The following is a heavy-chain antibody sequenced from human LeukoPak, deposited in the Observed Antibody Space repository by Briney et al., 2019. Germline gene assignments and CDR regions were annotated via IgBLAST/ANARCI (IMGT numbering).Heavy chain of an antibody. J-gene: IGHJ4*02. Sequence: GGSLRLSCAASGFTFSSYSMNWVRQAPGKGLEWVSSISSSSSYIYYADSLKGRFTISRDNAKNSLYLQMNSLRAEDTAVYYCARDEVRDSVITPSFNFDYWGQGTLVTVSS. CDR2: ISSSSSYI. CDR3: ARDEVRDSVITPSFNFDY. D-gene: IGHD3-22*01. V-gene: IGHV3-21*01. CDR1: GFTFSSYS.